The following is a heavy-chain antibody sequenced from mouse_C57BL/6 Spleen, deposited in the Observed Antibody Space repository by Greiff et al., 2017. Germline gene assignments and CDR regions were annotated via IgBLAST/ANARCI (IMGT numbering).Heavy chain of an antibody. Sequence: QVQLQQSGAELVRPGASVKLSCKASGYTFTDYYINWVKQRPGQGLEWIARIYPGSGNTYYNEKFKGKATLTAEKSSSTAYMQLSSLTSEDSAVYFCARMRLGSSFYYAMDYWGQGTSVTVSS. CDR3: ARMRLGSSFYYAMDY. D-gene: IGHD1-1*01. V-gene: IGHV1-76*01. J-gene: IGHJ4*01. CDR1: GYTFTDYY. CDR2: IYPGSGNT.